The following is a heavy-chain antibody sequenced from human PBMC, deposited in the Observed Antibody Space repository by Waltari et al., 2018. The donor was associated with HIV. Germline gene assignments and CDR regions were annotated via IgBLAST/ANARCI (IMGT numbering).Heavy chain of an antibody. J-gene: IGHJ4*02. Sequence: QVQLVQSGAEVKKPGASVKVSCKASGYTFTSYDINWVRHATGQGPEWMGWMNPNSGNTGYAQRFQGRVTMTRNTSISTAYMELSSLRSEDTAVYYCARGPLTTPRGYFDSWGQGTLVTVSS. CDR3: ARGPLTTPRGYFDS. CDR2: MNPNSGNT. CDR1: GYTFTSYD. V-gene: IGHV1-8*01. D-gene: IGHD4-17*01.